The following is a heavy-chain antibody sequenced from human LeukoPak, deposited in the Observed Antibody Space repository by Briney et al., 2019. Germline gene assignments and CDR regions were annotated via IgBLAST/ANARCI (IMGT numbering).Heavy chain of an antibody. CDR1: GFTFINYG. Sequence: GGSLRLSCAAPGFTFINYGMAWVRQAPGKGLEWVATITGSGGKTYYADSVKDRFTISTDTFKNTLFLQMNSLRAEDTAVYFCAKGPIDSRYLYFDYWGQGTLVTVSS. CDR3: AKGPIDSRYLYFDY. D-gene: IGHD2-15*01. J-gene: IGHJ4*02. V-gene: IGHV3-23*01. CDR2: ITGSGGKT.